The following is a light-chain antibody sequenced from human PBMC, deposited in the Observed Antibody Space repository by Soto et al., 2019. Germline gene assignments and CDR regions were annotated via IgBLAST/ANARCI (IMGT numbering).Light chain of an antibody. CDR2: GAS. J-gene: IGKJ3*01. CDR3: QQYNNWPPLST. CDR1: QSVSSN. Sequence: EIVMTQSPATLSVSPGERATLSCRASQSVSSNLAWYQQKPGQAPRLLIYGASTRATGIPARFSGSGSGTEFPLTISSLQSEDFAVYYCQQYNNWPPLSTFGPGTKVDIK. V-gene: IGKV3-15*01.